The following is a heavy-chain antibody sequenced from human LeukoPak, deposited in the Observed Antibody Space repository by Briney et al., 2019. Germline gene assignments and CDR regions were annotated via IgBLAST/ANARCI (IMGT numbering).Heavy chain of an antibody. D-gene: IGHD2-2*01. Sequence: GGSLRLSCTASGFTFRDYYMSWIRQAPGKGLEWVSYISSGGSTIYYADSVKGRFTISRDNAKNSLYLQMNSLRAEDTAVYYCARDSSHCSSTSCYLDHWGQGTLVTVSS. V-gene: IGHV3-11*01. CDR3: ARDSSHCSSTSCYLDH. CDR2: ISSGGSTI. CDR1: GFTFRDYY. J-gene: IGHJ4*02.